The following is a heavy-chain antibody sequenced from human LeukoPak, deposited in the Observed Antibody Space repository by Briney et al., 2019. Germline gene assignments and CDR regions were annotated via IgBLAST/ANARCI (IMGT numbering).Heavy chain of an antibody. CDR3: ARGVVPAAMRYWYFDL. Sequence: GGSLRLSCAASGFTFSSSAMNWVRQAPGEGLEWVSAISGSGGSTYYADSVKGRFTISRDNSKNTLYLQMNSLRDEDTAVYYCARGVVPAAMRYWYFDLWGRGTLVTVSS. CDR1: GFTFSSSA. V-gene: IGHV3-23*01. D-gene: IGHD2-2*01. J-gene: IGHJ2*01. CDR2: ISGSGGST.